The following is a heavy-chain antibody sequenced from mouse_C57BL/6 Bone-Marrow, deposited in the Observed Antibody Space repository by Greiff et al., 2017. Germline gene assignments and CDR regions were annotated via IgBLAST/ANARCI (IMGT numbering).Heavy chain of an antibody. CDR1: GYTFTSYW. Sequence: QVQLQQPGAELVKPGASVKVSCKASGYTFTSYWMHWVKQRPGQGLEWIGRIHPSDSDTNYNQKFKGKATLTVAKSSSTAYMQLSSLTSEDSAVYYCAIKAFYYYCSSWYFDGWGTGTTVTVSS. CDR2: IHPSDSDT. V-gene: IGHV1-74*01. D-gene: IGHD1-1*01. J-gene: IGHJ1*03. CDR3: AIKAFYYYCSSWYFDG.